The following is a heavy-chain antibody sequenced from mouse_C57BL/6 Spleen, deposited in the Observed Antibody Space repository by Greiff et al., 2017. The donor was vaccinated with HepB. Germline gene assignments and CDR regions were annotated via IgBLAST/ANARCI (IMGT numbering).Heavy chain of an antibody. CDR2: IDPANGNT. CDR1: GFNIKNTY. V-gene: IGHV14-3*01. D-gene: IGHD1-1*01. J-gene: IGHJ3*01. CDR3: ARSDYGSSPWFAY. Sequence: VQLKQSVAELVRPGASVKLSCTASGFNIKNTYMHWVKQRPEQGLEWIGRIDPANGNTKYAPKFQGKATITADTSSNTAYLQLSSLTSEDTAIDYWARSDYGSSPWFAYWGQGTLVTVSA.